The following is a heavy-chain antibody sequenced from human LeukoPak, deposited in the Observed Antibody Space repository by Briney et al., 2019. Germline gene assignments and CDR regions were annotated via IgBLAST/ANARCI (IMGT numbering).Heavy chain of an antibody. Sequence: PGGSLRLSCTASGFTFGDYAMSWFRQAPGKGLEWVGFIRSKAYGGTTEYAASVKGRFTISRDDSKSIAYLQMNSLKTEDTAVYYCTRDIEDSSSWYPVLFDPWGQGTLVTVSS. CDR3: TRDIEDSSSWYPVLFDP. D-gene: IGHD6-13*01. V-gene: IGHV3-49*03. CDR1: GFTFGDYA. CDR2: IRSKAYGGTT. J-gene: IGHJ5*02.